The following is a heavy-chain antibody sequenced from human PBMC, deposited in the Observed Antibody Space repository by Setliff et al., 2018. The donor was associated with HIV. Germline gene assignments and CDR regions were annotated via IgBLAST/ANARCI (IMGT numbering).Heavy chain of an antibody. CDR2: SQASGST. V-gene: IGHV4-61*02. Sequence: SETLSLTCTVSGASISSGDYYWSWIRRPAGKGLEWIGRSQASGSTNYNPSLKSRLTISVDPSKNQLSLNLNSVTAADTAVYYCATLDPSGGNFLAYWGQGTLVTVSS. CDR1: GASISSGDYY. CDR3: ATLDPSGGNFLAY. J-gene: IGHJ4*02. D-gene: IGHD2-21*02.